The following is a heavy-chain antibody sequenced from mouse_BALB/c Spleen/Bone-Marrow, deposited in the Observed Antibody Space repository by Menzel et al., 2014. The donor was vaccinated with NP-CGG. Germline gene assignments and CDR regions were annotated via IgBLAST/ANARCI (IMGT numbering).Heavy chain of an antibody. J-gene: IGHJ2*01. Sequence: EVNLVDSGGGLVQPGGSRKLSCAASGFTFSSFGTHWVRQAPEKGLEWVAYISSGSSTIFYADTLKGRFTVSRDNPKNTLFLQMTSLRSEDTAMYYCTRGGNWDDFDYWGRGTTLTVSS. CDR3: TRGGNWDDFDY. CDR2: ISSGSSTI. D-gene: IGHD4-1*01. CDR1: GFTFSSFG. V-gene: IGHV5-17*02.